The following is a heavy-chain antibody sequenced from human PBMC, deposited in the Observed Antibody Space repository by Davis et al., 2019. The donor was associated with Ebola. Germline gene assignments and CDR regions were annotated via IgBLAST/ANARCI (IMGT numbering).Heavy chain of an antibody. CDR3: AKQVSYGRNYFDY. CDR2: IYPGDSDT. V-gene: IGHV5-51*01. CDR1: GYSFTSYW. Sequence: GESLKISCKGSGYSFTSYWIGWVRQMPGKGLEWMGIIYPGDSDTRYSPSFQGQVTISADKSISIAYLQWSSLKASDTAMYYCAKQVSYGRNYFDYWGQGTLVTVSS. J-gene: IGHJ4*02. D-gene: IGHD5-18*01.